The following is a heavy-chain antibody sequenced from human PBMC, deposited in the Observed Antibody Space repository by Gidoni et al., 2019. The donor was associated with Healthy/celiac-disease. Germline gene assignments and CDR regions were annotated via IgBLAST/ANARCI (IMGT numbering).Heavy chain of an antibody. Sequence: EVQLVESGGGLIQPGGSMRLPCAASGFTVSHNYMSWVRQAPGKGLEWVSVIYSGGSTYYADSVKGRFTISRDNSKNTLYLQMNSLRAEDTAVDYCARDRREENELELRRRFHYYGMDVWGQGTTVTVSS. V-gene: IGHV3-53*01. J-gene: IGHJ6*02. CDR1: GFTVSHNY. D-gene: IGHD1-7*01. CDR3: ARDRREENELELRRRFHYYGMDV. CDR2: IYSGGST.